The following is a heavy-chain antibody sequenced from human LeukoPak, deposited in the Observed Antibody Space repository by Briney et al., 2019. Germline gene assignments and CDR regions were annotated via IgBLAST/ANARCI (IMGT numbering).Heavy chain of an antibody. V-gene: IGHV4-34*01. D-gene: IGHD3-10*01. CDR2: NNHSGST. CDR1: GGSFSGYY. Sequence: SETLSLTCAVYGGSFSGYYSSWIRQPPGKGLEWIGENNHSGSTNYNPSLKSRVTISVDTSKNQFSLKLSSVTAADTAVYYCAGYYGSGSYWDPREWFDPWGQGTLVTVSS. CDR3: AGYYGSGSYWDPREWFDP. J-gene: IGHJ5*02.